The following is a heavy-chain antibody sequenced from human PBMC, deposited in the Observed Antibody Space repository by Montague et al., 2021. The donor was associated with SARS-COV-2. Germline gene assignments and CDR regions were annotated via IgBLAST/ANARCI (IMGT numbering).Heavy chain of an antibody. D-gene: IGHD4-11*01. V-gene: IGHV3-30-3*01. CDR3: VRARFDSNPYYYYGMDV. CDR1: GFTFSSYA. Sequence: SLRLSCAASGFTFSSYAMHWVRQAPGKGLEWVAVISYDGSNKYYADSVKGRFTISRDNSKNTLYLQMNSLRAEDTAVYYCVRARFDSNPYYYYGMDVWGQGTTVTVSS. CDR2: ISYDGSNK. J-gene: IGHJ6*02.